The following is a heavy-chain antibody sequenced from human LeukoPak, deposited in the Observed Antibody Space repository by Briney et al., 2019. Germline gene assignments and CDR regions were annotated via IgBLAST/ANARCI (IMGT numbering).Heavy chain of an antibody. CDR3: AKITKATTPNY. Sequence: GGSLRLSCAVSGFTFRTYWMHWVRQVPGEGLVWVSRINEDGSITNYADSVKGRFSIPRDNAKNTLYLQMNSLRAEDTTVYYCAKITKATTPNYWGQGTLVTVSS. D-gene: IGHD4-17*01. V-gene: IGHV3-74*01. CDR1: GFTFRTYW. CDR2: INEDGSIT. J-gene: IGHJ4*02.